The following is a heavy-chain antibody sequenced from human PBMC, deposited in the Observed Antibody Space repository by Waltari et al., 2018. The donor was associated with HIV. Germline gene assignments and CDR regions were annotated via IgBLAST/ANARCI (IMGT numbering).Heavy chain of an antibody. D-gene: IGHD2-2*02. Sequence: QLQLQESGSGLVKPSQTLSLTCAVSGGSISSGGYSWRWIRQPPGKGLEWIGYIYHSGSTYYNPALKSRVTRSVDRSKNQFSLKLSSVTAADTAVYYCARGGYCSSTSCYTIPWFDPWGQGTLVTVSS. J-gene: IGHJ5*02. CDR3: ARGGYCSSTSCYTIPWFDP. V-gene: IGHV4-30-2*01. CDR2: IYHSGST. CDR1: GGSISSGGYS.